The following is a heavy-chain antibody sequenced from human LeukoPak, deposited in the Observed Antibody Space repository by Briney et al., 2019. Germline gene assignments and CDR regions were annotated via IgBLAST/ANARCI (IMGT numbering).Heavy chain of an antibody. CDR2: IYYSGST. D-gene: IGHD1-26*01. CDR3: ARGYLDWFDP. J-gene: IGHJ5*02. V-gene: IGHV4-59*01. CDR1: GGSISSYF. Sequence: KASETLALTFTGSGGSISSYFWTWIRQPPGKGLEWIGYIYYSGSTSYNPSLNSRVTISVDTSKNQFPLSLDTVTAADTAVYYCARGYLDWFDPWGQGTLVTVSS.